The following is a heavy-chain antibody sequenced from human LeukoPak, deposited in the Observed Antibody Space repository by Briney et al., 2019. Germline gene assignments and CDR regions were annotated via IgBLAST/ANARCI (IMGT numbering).Heavy chain of an antibody. CDR2: IRYDGSNK. Sequence: PGGSLRLSCAASGFTFSSYGMHWVRQAPGKGLEWVAFIRYDGSNKYYADSMKGRFTISRDNSKNTLYLQMNSLRAEDTAVYYCAKDFSRVVPAFDMDVWGQGTTVTVSS. D-gene: IGHD2-2*01. CDR3: AKDFSRVVPAFDMDV. V-gene: IGHV3-30*02. J-gene: IGHJ6*02. CDR1: GFTFSSYG.